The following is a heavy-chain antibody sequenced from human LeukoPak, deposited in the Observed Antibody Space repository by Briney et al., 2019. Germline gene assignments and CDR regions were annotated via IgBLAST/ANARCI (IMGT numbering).Heavy chain of an antibody. CDR1: GYIFSNFFSSYG. Sequence: ASVKVSCKASGYIFSNFFSSYGITWVRQAPGQGLDGMGWISPYNGKTKFAQKFQGIVTMTTETSTSTAYMELRRLRSDDTAVYYCARVAAAGTVDYWGQGTLVTVSS. D-gene: IGHD6-13*01. CDR3: ARVAAAGTVDY. V-gene: IGHV1-18*01. J-gene: IGHJ4*02. CDR2: ISPYNGKT.